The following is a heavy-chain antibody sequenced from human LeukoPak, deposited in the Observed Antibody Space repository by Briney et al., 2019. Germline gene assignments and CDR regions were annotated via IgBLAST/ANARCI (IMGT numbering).Heavy chain of an antibody. CDR3: ARVSSSWYQDWYFDL. J-gene: IGHJ2*01. Sequence: SETLSLTCTVSGGSISSYYWSWIRQPAGKGLEWIGRIDTSGNTNYKPSLKSRVTMSVDTSKNQFSLKLRSVTAADTAVYYCARVSSSWYQDWYFDLWGRGTLVTVSS. D-gene: IGHD6-13*01. CDR1: GGSISSYY. CDR2: IDTSGNT. V-gene: IGHV4-4*07.